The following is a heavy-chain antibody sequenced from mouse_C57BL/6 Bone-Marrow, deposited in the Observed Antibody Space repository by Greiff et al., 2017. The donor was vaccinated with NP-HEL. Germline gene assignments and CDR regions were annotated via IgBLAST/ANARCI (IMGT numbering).Heavy chain of an antibody. V-gene: IGHV14-3*01. CDR1: GFNIKNTY. D-gene: IGHD2-4*01. Sequence: LVESVAELVRPGASVKLSCTASGFNIKNTYMHWVKQRPEQGLEWIGRIDPANGNTKYAPKFQGKATITADTSSNTAYLQLSSLTSEDTAIYYCASNDYDEGWWYFDVWGTGTTVTVSS. J-gene: IGHJ1*03. CDR3: ASNDYDEGWWYFDV. CDR2: IDPANGNT.